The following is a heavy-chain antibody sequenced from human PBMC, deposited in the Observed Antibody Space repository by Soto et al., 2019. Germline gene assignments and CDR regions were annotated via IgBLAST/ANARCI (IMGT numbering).Heavy chain of an antibody. J-gene: IGHJ5*02. D-gene: IGHD4-17*01. CDR3: ARETYGDYFGYFHP. CDR1: GYSLSRSNC. V-gene: IGHV4-28*03. CDR2: IYYSGTT. Sequence: SESLSLTCDVSGYSLSRSNCRGWIRQPPGKGLEWIGYIYYSGTTHHNPSLKSRVTMSVDTSKNQFSLKVRSVTAADTAVYYCARETYGDYFGYFHPWGQAIQVTVS.